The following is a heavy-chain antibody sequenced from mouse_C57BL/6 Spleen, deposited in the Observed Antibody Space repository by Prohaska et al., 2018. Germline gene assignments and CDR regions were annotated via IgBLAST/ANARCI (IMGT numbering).Heavy chain of an antibody. CDR3: ARGWDVGYVDV. J-gene: IGHJ1*03. D-gene: IGHD4-1*01. CDR2: ISYDGSN. Sequence: DVQLQESGPGLVKPSQSLSLPCSVTGYSITSGYYWNWIRQFPGKKLEWMSYISYDGSNNYNPSLKNRISITRDIAKNQFFMKLNSVTTEDTATYYCARGWDVGYVDVWGTGTTVTVSS. CDR1: GYSITSGYY. V-gene: IGHV3-6*01.